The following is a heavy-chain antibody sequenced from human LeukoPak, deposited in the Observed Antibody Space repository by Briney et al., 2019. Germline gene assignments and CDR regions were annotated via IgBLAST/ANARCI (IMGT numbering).Heavy chain of an antibody. CDR2: IVGGGGTT. J-gene: IGHJ4*02. D-gene: IGHD6-19*01. Sequence: GGSLRLSCAASGFTFSGYAMSWVRQAPGKGLEWVSAIVGGGGTTFYVDSVKGRFTISRDNSKNTVYLQMNSLRAEDTAVYFCAKARLSTGWAYNDYWGQGTLVTVSS. V-gene: IGHV3-23*01. CDR1: GFTFSGYA. CDR3: AKARLSTGWAYNDY.